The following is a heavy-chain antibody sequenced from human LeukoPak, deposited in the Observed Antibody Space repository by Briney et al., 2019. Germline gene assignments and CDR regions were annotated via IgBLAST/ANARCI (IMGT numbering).Heavy chain of an antibody. CDR3: ARARITMVRGVIGYYFDY. J-gene: IGHJ4*02. Sequence: GGSLRLSCAASGFTFTSYSMNWVRQAPGKGLEWVSYISSSSTTIYYADSVKGRFTISRDNAKNSLYLQMNSLRAEDTAVYYCARARITMVRGVIGYYFDYWGQGTLVTVSS. CDR1: GFTFTSYS. D-gene: IGHD3-10*01. V-gene: IGHV3-48*04. CDR2: ISSSSTTI.